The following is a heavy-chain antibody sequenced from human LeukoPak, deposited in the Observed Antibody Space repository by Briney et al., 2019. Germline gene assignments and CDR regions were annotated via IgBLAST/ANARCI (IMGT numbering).Heavy chain of an antibody. Sequence: SETLSLTCTVSGGSVTSGSYYWSWIRQPPGKGLEWIGYIYYSGSTNYNPSLKSRVTISVDTSKNQFSLKLRSVTAADTAVYYCARVGNRRTPFDYWGQGTLVTVPS. CDR3: ARVGNRRTPFDY. D-gene: IGHD1-14*01. CDR1: GGSVTSGSYY. CDR2: IYYSGST. J-gene: IGHJ4*02. V-gene: IGHV4-61*01.